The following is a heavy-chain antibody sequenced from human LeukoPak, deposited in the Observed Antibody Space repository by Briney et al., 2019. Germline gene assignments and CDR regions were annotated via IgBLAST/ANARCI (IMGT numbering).Heavy chain of an antibody. Sequence: ASVKVSCKASGYTFTGYYMHWVRQAPGQGLEWMGWINPNSGGTNYAQKFQGRVTMTRDTSISTAYMELSRLRSDDTAVYYCARSARIPNPPYCSSTSCYTGIGDYWGQGTLVTVSS. D-gene: IGHD2-2*02. CDR3: ARSARIPNPPYCSSTSCYTGIGDY. J-gene: IGHJ4*02. V-gene: IGHV1-2*02. CDR2: INPNSGGT. CDR1: GYTFTGYY.